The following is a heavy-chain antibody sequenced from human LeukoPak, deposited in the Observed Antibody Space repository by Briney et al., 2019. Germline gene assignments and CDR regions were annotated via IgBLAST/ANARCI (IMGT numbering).Heavy chain of an antibody. D-gene: IGHD3-10*01. CDR2: IKQDGSET. CDR3: ARGGQAGTGDL. CDR1: GFTFRSYW. V-gene: IGHV3-7*01. J-gene: IGHJ5*02. Sequence: GGSLRLSCAASGFTFRSYWMTWVRQSPGKGLEWVANIKQDGSETYHVDSVKGRFTIYRDNAKDSLYLEMNSLRAQDTAVYYCARGGQAGTGDLWGQGTLVTVSS.